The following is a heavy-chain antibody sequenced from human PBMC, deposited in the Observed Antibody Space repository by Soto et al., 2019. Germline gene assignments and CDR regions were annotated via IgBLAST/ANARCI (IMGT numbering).Heavy chain of an antibody. CDR2: IWYDGSNK. CDR3: ARDRSGSYGRNYGIDV. Sequence: QVQLVESGGGVVQPGRSLRLSCAASGFTFSSYGMHWVRQAPGKGLEWVAVIWYDGSNKYYADSVKGRFTISRDNSKNMLYVQMNSLRAEDTAVYYCARDRSGSYGRNYGIDVWGQGTTVTVSS. V-gene: IGHV3-33*01. J-gene: IGHJ6*02. CDR1: GFTFSSYG. D-gene: IGHD1-26*01.